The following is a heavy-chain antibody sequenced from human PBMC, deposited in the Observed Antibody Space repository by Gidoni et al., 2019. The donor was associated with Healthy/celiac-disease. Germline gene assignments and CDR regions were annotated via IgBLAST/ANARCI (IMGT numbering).Heavy chain of an antibody. J-gene: IGHJ4*02. D-gene: IGHD6-13*01. CDR3: ARGDSKACGD. Sequence: EVQLVESGGGLVQPGGSLRLSCAASGFTFSSYSMNWVRQAPGKGLEWVSYISSSSSTIYYADSVKGRLTISRDNAKNSLYLQMNSLRAEDTAVYYCARGDSKACGDWGQGTLVTVSS. CDR1: GFTFSSYS. V-gene: IGHV3-48*01. CDR2: ISSSSSTI.